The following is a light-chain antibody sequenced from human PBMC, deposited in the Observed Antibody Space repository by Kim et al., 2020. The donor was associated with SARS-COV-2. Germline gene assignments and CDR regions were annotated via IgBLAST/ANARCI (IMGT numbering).Light chain of an antibody. CDR2: WAS. J-gene: IGKJ2*01. CDR1: QSVLYSSNNKNY. Sequence: DIVMTQSPDSLAVSLGVRATINCKSSQSVLYSSNNKNYLAWYQQKPGQPPKLLIYWASTRESGVPERFSGSGSGTDFTLTISSLQAEDVAVYYCQQYYSTPRRTFGQGTKLEI. V-gene: IGKV4-1*01. CDR3: QQYYSTPRRT.